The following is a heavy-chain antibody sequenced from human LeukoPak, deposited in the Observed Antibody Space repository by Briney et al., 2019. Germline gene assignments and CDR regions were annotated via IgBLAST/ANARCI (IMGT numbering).Heavy chain of an antibody. Sequence: PGGSLRLSCAASGFTFSSYGMHWVRQAPGKGLEWVAVIWYDGSNKYYADSVKGRFTISRDHSKNPLYLQMNSLRAEDTAVYYCARDRGLRYYFDYWGQGTLVTVSS. CDR1: GFTFSSYG. J-gene: IGHJ4*02. D-gene: IGHD3-10*01. V-gene: IGHV3-33*01. CDR3: ARDRGLRYYFDY. CDR2: IWYDGSNK.